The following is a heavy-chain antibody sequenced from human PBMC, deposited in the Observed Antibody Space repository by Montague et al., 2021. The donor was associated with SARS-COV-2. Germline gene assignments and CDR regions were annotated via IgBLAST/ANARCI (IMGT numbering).Heavy chain of an antibody. J-gene: IGHJ6*02. CDR1: GGSISSGCYS. CDR3: ARGSMVRGGKDYYGVDV. D-gene: IGHD3-10*01. Sequence: TLSLTCAVSGGSISSGCYSWNWIRQPPGKGLEWVVYIYHSGSTYYTPSLKIRVTISLDSSKNQFSLNLTSVTAAATAVYYCARGSMVRGGKDYYGVDVWGQGTTVTVSS. V-gene: IGHV4-30-2*01. CDR2: IYHSGST.